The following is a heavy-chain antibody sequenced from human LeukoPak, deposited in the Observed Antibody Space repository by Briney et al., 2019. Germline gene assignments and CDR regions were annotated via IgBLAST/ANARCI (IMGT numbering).Heavy chain of an antibody. V-gene: IGHV4-59*01. CDR1: GGSISSYY. Sequence: SETLSLTCTVSGGSISSYYWSWIRQPPGKGLEWIGYIYYSGSTNYNPTLKSRVTISVDTSKNQFSLKLSSVTAADTAVYYCARAYRGSYGYWGQGTLVTVSS. CDR3: ARAYRGSYGY. D-gene: IGHD1-26*01. CDR2: IYYSGST. J-gene: IGHJ4*02.